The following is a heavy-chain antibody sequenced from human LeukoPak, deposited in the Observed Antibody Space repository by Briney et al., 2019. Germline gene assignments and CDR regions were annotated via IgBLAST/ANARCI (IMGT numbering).Heavy chain of an antibody. J-gene: IGHJ4*02. D-gene: IGHD5-12*01. CDR3: ARGVGYRLDY. CDR2: ISISGTTM. CDR1: GFTFSGYE. V-gene: IGHV3-48*03. Sequence: GGSLRLSCAASGFTFSGYEMNWVRQAPGKGLEWVSYISISGTTMYYADSVKGRFTISRDNSKNTLYLQMNSLRSEDTAVYYCARGVGYRLDYWGQGSLVTVSS.